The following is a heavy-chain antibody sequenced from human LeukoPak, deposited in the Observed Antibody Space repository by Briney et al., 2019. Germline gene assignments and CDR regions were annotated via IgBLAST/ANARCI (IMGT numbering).Heavy chain of an antibody. V-gene: IGHV3-53*01. CDR3: ARDPDIVVVPAAIQNWFDP. CDR1: GFTVSSNY. CDR2: IYSGGST. J-gene: IGHJ5*02. D-gene: IGHD2-2*01. Sequence: GGSLRLSCAASGFTVSSNYMSWVRQAPGKGLEWVSIIYSGGSTFYADSVKGRFTISRDNSKNSLYLQMNSLRAEDTAVYYCARDPDIVVVPAAIQNWFDPWGQGTLVTVSS.